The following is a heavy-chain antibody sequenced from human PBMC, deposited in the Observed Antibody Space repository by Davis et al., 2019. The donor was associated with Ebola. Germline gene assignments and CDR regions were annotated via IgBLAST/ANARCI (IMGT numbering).Heavy chain of an antibody. Sequence: ASVKVSCKASGYTFTSYAMNWVRQAPGQGLEWMGWINTNTGNPTYAQGFTGRFVFSLDTSVSTAYLQISSLKAEDTAVYYCARELIAAAGNYYYYYGMDVWGKGTTVTVSS. J-gene: IGHJ6*04. CDR2: INTNTGNP. CDR1: GYTFTSYA. V-gene: IGHV7-4-1*02. D-gene: IGHD6-13*01. CDR3: ARELIAAAGNYYYYYGMDV.